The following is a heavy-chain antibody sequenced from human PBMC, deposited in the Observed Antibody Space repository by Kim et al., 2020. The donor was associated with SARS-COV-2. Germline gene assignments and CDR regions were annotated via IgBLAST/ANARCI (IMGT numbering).Heavy chain of an antibody. CDR2: IYYSGST. V-gene: IGHV4-61*01. D-gene: IGHD5-12*01. CDR3: AREVEMATIADY. Sequence: SETLSLTCTVSGGSVSSGSYYWSWIRQPPGKGLEWIGYIYYSGSTNYNPSLKSRVTISVDTSKNQFSLKLSSVTAADTAVYYCAREVEMATIADYWGQGTLVTVSS. CDR1: GGSVSSGSYY. J-gene: IGHJ4*02.